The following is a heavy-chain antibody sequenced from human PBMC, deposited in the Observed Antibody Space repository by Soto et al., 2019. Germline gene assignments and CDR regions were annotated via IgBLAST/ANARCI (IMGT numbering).Heavy chain of an antibody. V-gene: IGHV4-59*08. CDR1: DGSIRSYY. CDR2: IYYSGST. CDR3: ARLQLYCSGGSCYGSSFDY. J-gene: IGHJ4*02. Sequence: PSETLSLTCTVSDGSIRSYYWSWIRQPPGKGLEWIGYIYYSGSTNYNPSLKSRVTISVDTSKNQFSLKLSSVTAADTAVYYCARLQLYCSGGSCYGSSFDYRGQGTLVTVSS. D-gene: IGHD2-15*01.